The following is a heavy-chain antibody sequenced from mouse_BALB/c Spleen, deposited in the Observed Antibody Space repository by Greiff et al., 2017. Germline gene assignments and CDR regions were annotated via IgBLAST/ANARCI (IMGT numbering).Heavy chain of an antibody. J-gene: IGHJ4*01. CDR1: GYTFSSYW. CDR3: AREGNCAYAMDY. CDR2: ILPGSGST. Sequence: VQLQQSGAELMKPGASVKISCKATGYTFSSYWIEWVKQRPGHGLEWIGEILPGSGSTNYNEKFKGKATFTADTSSNTVYMQLSSLTSEDSAVYYCAREGNCAYAMDYWGQGTSVTVSS. V-gene: IGHV1-9*01. D-gene: IGHD2-1*01.